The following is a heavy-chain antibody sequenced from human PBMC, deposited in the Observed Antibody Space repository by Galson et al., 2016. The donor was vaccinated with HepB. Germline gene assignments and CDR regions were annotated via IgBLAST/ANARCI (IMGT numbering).Heavy chain of an antibody. V-gene: IGHV4-61*08. J-gene: IGHJ4*02. CDR2: IQYTGRT. D-gene: IGHD3-10*01. CDR1: GDSVSSGGYY. CDR3: ARETVWFGEDPTDY. Sequence: SETLSLTCTVSGDSVSSGGYYWSWIRQPPGKGLEWIGYIQYTGRTKHNPSLKSRVTIPVDTSKNQFSLKLTSVTAADTAVYYCARETVWFGEDPTDYWGQGTLVTVSS.